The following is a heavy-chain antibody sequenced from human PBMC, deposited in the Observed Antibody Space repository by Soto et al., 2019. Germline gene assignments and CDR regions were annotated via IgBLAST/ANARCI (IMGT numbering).Heavy chain of an antibody. Sequence: ASVKVSCKASGYTFTSYDINWVRQATGQGLEWMGWMNPNSGNTGYAQKFQGRVTMTRNTSISTAYMELSSLRSEDTAVYYCARVHVVPAAIIYYYYMDVWGKGTTVTVSS. D-gene: IGHD2-2*02. CDR1: GYTFTSYD. CDR2: MNPNSGNT. V-gene: IGHV1-8*01. J-gene: IGHJ6*03. CDR3: ARVHVVPAAIIYYYYMDV.